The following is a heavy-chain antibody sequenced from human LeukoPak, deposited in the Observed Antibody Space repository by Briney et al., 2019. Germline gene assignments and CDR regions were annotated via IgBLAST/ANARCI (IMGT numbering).Heavy chain of an antibody. CDR2: IYYSGST. CDR3: ARARRIAAAGYDY. Sequence: SETLSLTCSVSGGSIRSSSYYWGWIRQPPGKGLEWIGSIYYSGSTYYNSSLKSRVTISVDTSKNQFSLKLSSVTAADTAVYYCARARRIAAAGYDYWGQGTLVTVSS. D-gene: IGHD6-13*01. CDR1: GGSIRSSSYY. J-gene: IGHJ4*02. V-gene: IGHV4-39*07.